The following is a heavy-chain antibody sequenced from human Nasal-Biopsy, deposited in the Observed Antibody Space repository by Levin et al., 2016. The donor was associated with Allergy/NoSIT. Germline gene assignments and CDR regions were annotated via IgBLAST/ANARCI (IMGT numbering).Heavy chain of an antibody. CDR2: IKGKSDGATT. CDR1: GFSFSNAW. CDR3: TTTSRIRQAAATTRYYGMDV. D-gene: IGHD6-25*01. V-gene: IGHV3-15*01. Sequence: GESLKISCAASGFSFSNAWMSWVRQAPGKGLEWVGRIKGKSDGATTDYGVYVKGRFTISRDDSQNMMYLQMNSLKTEDTADYYCTTTSRIRQAAATTRYYGMDVWGQGTTVTVPS. J-gene: IGHJ6*02.